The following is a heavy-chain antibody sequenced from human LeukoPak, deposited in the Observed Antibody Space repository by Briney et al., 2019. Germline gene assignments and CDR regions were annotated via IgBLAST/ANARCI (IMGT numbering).Heavy chain of an antibody. J-gene: IGHJ4*02. D-gene: IGHD4-11*01. V-gene: IGHV4-34*01. Sequence: SETLSLTCAVYGGSFSGYYLSWIRQPPGKGLEWIGEINHSGSTNYNPSLKSRVTISVDTSKNQFSLKLSSVTAADTPVYYCARGLFYSKIFDYWGQGSLVTVSS. CDR3: ARGLFYSKIFDY. CDR1: GGSFSGYY. CDR2: INHSGST.